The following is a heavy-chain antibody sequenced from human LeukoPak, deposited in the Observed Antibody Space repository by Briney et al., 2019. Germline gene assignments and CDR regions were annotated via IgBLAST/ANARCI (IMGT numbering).Heavy chain of an antibody. CDR2: ISDSGKTI. CDR1: GFTFSSHE. CDR3: VRRFDY. J-gene: IGHJ4*02. Sequence: GESLRLSCAASGFTFSSHEMNWVRQAPGKGLEWVSYISDSGKTIYYADSVKGRFTISRDNARNSLYLQMNSLRAEDTAVYYCVRRFDYWGQGNLVTVSS. V-gene: IGHV3-48*03.